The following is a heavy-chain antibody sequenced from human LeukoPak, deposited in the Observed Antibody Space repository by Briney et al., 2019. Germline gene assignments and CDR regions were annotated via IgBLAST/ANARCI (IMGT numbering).Heavy chain of an antibody. CDR2: ISSSSSYI. V-gene: IGHV3-21*01. Sequence: GGSLRLSCAVSGFTFSSYSMNWVRQAPGKGLEWVSSISSSSSYIYYADSVKGRFTISRDNAKNSLYLQMNSLRAEDTAVYYCARTGAHGAFDIWGQGTMVTVSS. CDR3: ARTGAHGAFDI. D-gene: IGHD1-14*01. CDR1: GFTFSSYS. J-gene: IGHJ3*02.